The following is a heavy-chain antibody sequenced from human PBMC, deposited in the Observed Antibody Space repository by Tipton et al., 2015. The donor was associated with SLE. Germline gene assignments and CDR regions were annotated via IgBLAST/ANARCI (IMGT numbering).Heavy chain of an antibody. Sequence: TLCLTCTVSGASVSSDYWSWIRQPAGQGLEWIGRIYNSGYTNYNPSLKSRVTMSVDMSKNQFSLKLTSVTAADMAIYYCARVDTIYSFDYWGQGALVTVSS. CDR3: ARVDTIYSFDY. D-gene: IGHD3/OR15-3a*01. V-gene: IGHV4-4*07. CDR1: GASVSSDY. CDR2: IYNSGYT. J-gene: IGHJ4*02.